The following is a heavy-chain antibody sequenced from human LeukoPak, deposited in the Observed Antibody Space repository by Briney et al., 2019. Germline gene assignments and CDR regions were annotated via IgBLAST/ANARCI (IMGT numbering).Heavy chain of an antibody. CDR3: ARDREGGIDY. CDR1: VGSISSYY. Sequence: SETLSLTCTVSVGSISSYYWSWIRQPPGKGLEWIGYIYYSGSTNYNPSLKSRVTISVDTSKNQFSLKLSSVTAADTAVYYCARDREGGIDYWGQGTLVTVSS. CDR2: IYYSGST. J-gene: IGHJ4*02. V-gene: IGHV4-59*01. D-gene: IGHD3-16*01.